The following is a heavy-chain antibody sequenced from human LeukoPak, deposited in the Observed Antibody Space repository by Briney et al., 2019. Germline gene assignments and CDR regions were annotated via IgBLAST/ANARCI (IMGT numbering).Heavy chain of an antibody. CDR3: IRGIRDYYGLDY. D-gene: IGHD3-22*01. V-gene: IGHV3-23*01. CDR1: GFTFSSYA. J-gene: IGHJ4*02. Sequence: PGGSLRLSCAASGFTFSSYAMSWVRQAPGKGLEWVSAISGSGGSTYYADSVKGRFTISRDNSKNTLYLQMNSLRAEDTAVYYCIRGIRDYYGLDYWGQGTLVTVSS. CDR2: ISGSGGST.